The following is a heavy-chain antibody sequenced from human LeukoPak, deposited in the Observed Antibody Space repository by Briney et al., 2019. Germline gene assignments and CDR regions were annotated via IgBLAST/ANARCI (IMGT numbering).Heavy chain of an antibody. CDR3: ARRVWGSYRYYYYYMDV. D-gene: IGHD3-16*02. CDR2: IYHSGST. J-gene: IGHJ6*03. V-gene: IGHV4-38-2*02. CDR1: GYSISSGYY. Sequence: PSETLSLTCTVSGYSISSGYYWGWIRQPPGKGLEWIGSIYHSGSTYYNPSLKSRVTISVDTSKNQFSLKLSSVTAADTAVYYCARRVWGSYRYYYYYMDVWGKGTTVTVSS.